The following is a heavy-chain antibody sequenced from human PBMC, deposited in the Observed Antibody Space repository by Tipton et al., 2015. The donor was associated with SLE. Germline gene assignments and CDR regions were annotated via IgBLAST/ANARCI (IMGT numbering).Heavy chain of an antibody. V-gene: IGHV3-23*01. CDR3: ARSPVDYWNGYSA. D-gene: IGHD3-3*01. J-gene: IGHJ4*02. CDR2: ITGSGDRT. CDR1: GFTFGNYA. Sequence: GSLRLSCAASGFTFGNYAMSWVRQAPGKGLEWVSAITGSGDRTYYIDSVKGRFTISRDNSKNSLYLQMNGLRVEDTAVYYCARSPVDYWNGYSAWGQGTLVAVSS.